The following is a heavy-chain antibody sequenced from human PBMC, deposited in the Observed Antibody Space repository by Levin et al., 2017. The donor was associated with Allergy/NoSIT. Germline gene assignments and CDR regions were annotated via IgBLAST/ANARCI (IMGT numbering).Heavy chain of an antibody. Sequence: PSETLSLTCTVSGDSISSDFWTWIRQPPGKGLEWIGYIYYSGSTHYNTSLKSRVTISLDTSKNQFSLKLTSVTAADTAVYYCARRMHVWGQGTTVTVTS. CDR3: ARRMHV. CDR1: GDSISSDF. CDR2: IYYSGST. V-gene: IGHV4-59*01. J-gene: IGHJ6*02.